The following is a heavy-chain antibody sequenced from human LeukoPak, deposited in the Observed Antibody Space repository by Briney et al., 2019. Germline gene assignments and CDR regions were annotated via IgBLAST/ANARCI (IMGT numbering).Heavy chain of an antibody. CDR1: GFTVTSNY. J-gene: IGHJ4*02. CDR3: ARQYYGSGILDY. D-gene: IGHD3-10*01. Sequence: PGGSLRLSCAVSGFTVTSNYMSWVRQAPGKGLEWVAVIWYDGSNKYYADSVKGRFTISRDNSKNTLYLQMNSLRAEDTAVYYCARQYYGSGILDYWGQGTLVTVSS. CDR2: IWYDGSNK. V-gene: IGHV3-33*08.